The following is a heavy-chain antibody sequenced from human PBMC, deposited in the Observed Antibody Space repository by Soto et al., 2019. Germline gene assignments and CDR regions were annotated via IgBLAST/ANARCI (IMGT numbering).Heavy chain of an antibody. J-gene: IGHJ4*02. CDR2: INHSGST. CDR3: ARVDYSDSSGYYPPLDY. D-gene: IGHD3-22*01. V-gene: IGHV4-34*01. Sequence: PSETLSLTCAVYGGSFSGYYWSWIRQPPGKGLEWIGEINHSGSTNYNPSLKSRVTISVDTSKNQFSLKLSSVTAADTAAYYCARVDYSDSSGYYPPLDYWGQGTLVTVS. CDR1: GGSFSGYY.